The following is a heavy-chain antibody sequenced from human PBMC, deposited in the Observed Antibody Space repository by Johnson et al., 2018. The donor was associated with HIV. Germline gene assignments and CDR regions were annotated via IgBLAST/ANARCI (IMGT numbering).Heavy chain of an antibody. D-gene: IGHD5-12*01. CDR2: ISGSGGST. J-gene: IGHJ3*02. Sequence: VQLVESGGGVVQPGRSLRLSCAASGFTFSSYGMHWVRQAPGKGLEWVSAISGSGGSTYYADSVKGRFTISRDNSKNTLYLQMNSLRAEDTAVYYCARDLRYSGYEYAFDIWGQGTMVTVSS. CDR3: ARDLRYSGYEYAFDI. CDR1: GFTFSSYG. V-gene: IGHV3-23*04.